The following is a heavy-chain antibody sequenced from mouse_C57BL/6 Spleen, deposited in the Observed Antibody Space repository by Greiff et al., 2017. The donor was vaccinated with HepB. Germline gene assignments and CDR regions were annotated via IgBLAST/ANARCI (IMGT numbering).Heavy chain of an antibody. CDR2: IDPETGGT. Sequence: QVQLQESGAELVRPGASVTLSCKASGYTFTDYEMHWVKQTPVHGLEWIGAIDPETGGTAYNQKFKGKAILTADKSSSTAYMELRSLTSEDSAVYYCTKNVWPYYAMDYWGQGTSVTVSS. J-gene: IGHJ4*01. D-gene: IGHD2-10*02. CDR3: TKNVWPYYAMDY. V-gene: IGHV1-15*01. CDR1: GYTFTDYE.